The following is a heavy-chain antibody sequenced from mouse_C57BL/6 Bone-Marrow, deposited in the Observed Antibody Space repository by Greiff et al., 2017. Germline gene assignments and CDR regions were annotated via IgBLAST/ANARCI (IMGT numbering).Heavy chain of an antibody. CDR1: GYSITSGYY. Sequence: EVKLVESGPGLVKPSQSLSLTCSVTGYSITSGYYWNWIRQFPGNKLEWMGYISFDGSNNYNPSLKNRISITRDTSKNQFFLKLNSVTTEDTATYYCARRGVYYGCYAMDYWGQGTSVTVSS. CDR3: ARRGVYYGCYAMDY. D-gene: IGHD1-2*01. J-gene: IGHJ4*01. V-gene: IGHV3-6*01. CDR2: ISFDGSN.